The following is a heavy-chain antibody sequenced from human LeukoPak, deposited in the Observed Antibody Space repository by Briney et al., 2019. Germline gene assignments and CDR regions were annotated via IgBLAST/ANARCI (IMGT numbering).Heavy chain of an antibody. Sequence: GASVKVSCKASGGTFSSYAISWVRQAPGQGLEWMGGIIPIFGTANYAQKFQGRVTITADKSTSTAYMELSSLRSEDTAVYYCATGSSSSFYYYYMDVWGKGTTVTVSS. D-gene: IGHD6-6*01. J-gene: IGHJ6*03. V-gene: IGHV1-69*06. CDR2: IIPIFGTA. CDR3: ATGSSSSFYYYYMDV. CDR1: GGTFSSYA.